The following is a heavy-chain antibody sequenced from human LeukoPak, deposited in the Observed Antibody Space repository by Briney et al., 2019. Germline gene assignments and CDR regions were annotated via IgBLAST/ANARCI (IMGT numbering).Heavy chain of an antibody. CDR2: ISWYSGSI. D-gene: IGHD1-26*01. V-gene: IGHV3-9*01. J-gene: IGHJ4*02. Sequence: PGRSLRLSCAASGFTFDDYAMHWVRQAPGKGLVWFSGISWYSGSIGYADSVKGRFTISRDNAKNSLYLQMNSLRAEDTALYYCAKDRGGSLYYFQYWGQGTLVTVSS. CDR3: AKDRGGSLYYFQY. CDR1: GFTFDDYA.